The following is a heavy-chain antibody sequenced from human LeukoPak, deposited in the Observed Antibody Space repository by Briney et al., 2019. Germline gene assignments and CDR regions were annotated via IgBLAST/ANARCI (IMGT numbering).Heavy chain of an antibody. CDR2: INPNINGT. V-gene: IGHV1-2*02. D-gene: IGHD5-12*01. CDR3: ARERTPGRGYGVDY. CDR1: GCTFSSYA. Sequence: GASVKVSCKASGCTFSSYAISWVRQAPGQGLEWMGWINPNINGTNYAQKFQGRVTMTGDRSISTAYMELSRLRSDDTAVYYCARERTPGRGYGVDYWGQGTVVTVSS. J-gene: IGHJ4*02.